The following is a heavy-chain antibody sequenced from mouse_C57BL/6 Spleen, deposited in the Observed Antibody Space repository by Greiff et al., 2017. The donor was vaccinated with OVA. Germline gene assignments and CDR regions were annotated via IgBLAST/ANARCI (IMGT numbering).Heavy chain of an antibody. CDR2: IDPSDSYT. CDR3: AGGLRRGDY. Sequence: QVQLKQSGAELVKPGASVKLSCKASGYTFTSYWMQWVKQRPGQGLEWIGEIDPSDSYTNYNQKFKGKATLTVDTSSSTAYMQLSSLTSEDSAVYYCAGGLRRGDYWGQGTTLTVSS. V-gene: IGHV1-50*01. J-gene: IGHJ2*01. D-gene: IGHD2-4*01. CDR1: GYTFTSYW.